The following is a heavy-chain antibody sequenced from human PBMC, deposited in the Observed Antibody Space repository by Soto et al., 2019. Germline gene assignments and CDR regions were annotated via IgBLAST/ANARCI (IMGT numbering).Heavy chain of an antibody. CDR1: GFTFRDYA. Sequence: DVQLLQSGGGLVRPGGSLSLSCAASGFTFRDYAMNCVRQAPGKGLEWVSGISGPGGTSYGDAVKGRVTISRDNSRNTLDRQMTSLTVDDTAIYDCAKGNPYDFDYWGQGTLVTVSS. J-gene: IGHJ4*02. V-gene: IGHV3-23*01. CDR3: AKGNPYDFDY. D-gene: IGHD4-17*01. CDR2: ISGPGGT.